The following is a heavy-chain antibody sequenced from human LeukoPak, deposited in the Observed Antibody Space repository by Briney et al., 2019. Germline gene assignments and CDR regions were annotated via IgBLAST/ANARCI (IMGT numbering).Heavy chain of an antibody. CDR1: GASTGSRTYY. CDR2: IYYGGST. Sequence: SETLSLTCTVSGASTGSRTYYWDWFRQPPGKGLEWIGNIYYGGSTHYNPSLKSRVTISVDTSKNQFSLKLSSVTAADTAVYYCASGGAVTTSESWFDPWGQGTLVTVSS. J-gene: IGHJ5*02. D-gene: IGHD4-11*01. V-gene: IGHV4-39*01. CDR3: ASGGAVTTSESWFDP.